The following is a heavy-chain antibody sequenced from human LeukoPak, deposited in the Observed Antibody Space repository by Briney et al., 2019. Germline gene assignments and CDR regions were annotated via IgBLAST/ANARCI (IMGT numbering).Heavy chain of an antibody. J-gene: IGHJ4*02. D-gene: IGHD4-23*01. Sequence: PGGSLRLSCAASGFTFSSYAMSWVRQVPGKGLEWVSAISGSGGSTYYADSVKGRFTISRDNSKNTLYLQMNSLRAEDTAVYYCARDSGTTVGYFDYWGQGTLVTVSS. CDR3: ARDSGTTVGYFDY. CDR1: GFTFSSYA. V-gene: IGHV3-23*01. CDR2: ISGSGGST.